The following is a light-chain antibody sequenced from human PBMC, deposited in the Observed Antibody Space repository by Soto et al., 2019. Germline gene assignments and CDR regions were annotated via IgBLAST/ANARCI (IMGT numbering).Light chain of an antibody. V-gene: IGKV1-5*03. Sequence: QMSSSQSVLSAXVGDXATIXXRASQTINNWLAWCRQKPGKAPNLRSYKAAILERGVPSRFSGTGTGTDFTLTNSTLQAEDYGPYYCHRSYGRRPSFGQSTKVDIK. CDR1: QTINNW. CDR2: KAA. CDR3: HRSYGRRPS. J-gene: IGKJ1*01.